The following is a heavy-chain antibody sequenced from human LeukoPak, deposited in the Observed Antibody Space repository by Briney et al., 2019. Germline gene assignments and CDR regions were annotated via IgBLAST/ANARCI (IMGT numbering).Heavy chain of an antibody. J-gene: IGHJ5*02. V-gene: IGHV3-23*01. CDR2: ISGSGGST. CDR1: AFTFSIYA. CDR3: VRGYSYGWFDP. Sequence: GGPLRLSCAASAFTFSIYAMSWVRQAPGKGLGWVSTISGSGGSTHYADSVKGRFTISRDNSKNTLYLQMNSLRADDTAVYYCVRGYSYGWFDPWGQGTLVTVSS. D-gene: IGHD5-18*01.